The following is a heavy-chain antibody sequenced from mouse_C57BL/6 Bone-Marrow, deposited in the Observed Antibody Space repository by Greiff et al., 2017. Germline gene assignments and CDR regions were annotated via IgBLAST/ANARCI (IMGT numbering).Heavy chain of an antibody. V-gene: IGHV5-16*01. CDR3: ARDRFITTSWYFDV. Sequence: EVQVVESEGGLVQPGSSMKLSCTASGFTFSDYYMAWVRPVPEKGLEWVANINYDGSSTYYLDSLKSRFIISRDNAKNILYLQMSSLKSEDTATYYCARDRFITTSWYFDVWGTGTTVTVSS. CDR1: GFTFSDYY. D-gene: IGHD1-1*01. CDR2: INYDGSST. J-gene: IGHJ1*03.